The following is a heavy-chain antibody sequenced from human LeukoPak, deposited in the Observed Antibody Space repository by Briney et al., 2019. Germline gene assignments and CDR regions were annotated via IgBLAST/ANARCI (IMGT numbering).Heavy chain of an antibody. CDR3: ARAQPGVVPAAISQYSYFDY. CDR2: IYYSGST. CDR1: GGSISSYY. D-gene: IGHD2-2*02. V-gene: IGHV4-59*01. J-gene: IGHJ4*02. Sequence: SETLSLTCTVSGGSISSYYWSWIRQPPGKGLEWIGYIYYSGSTNYNPSLKSRVTISVDTSKNQFSLKLSSVTAADTAVYYCARAQPGVVPAAISQYSYFDYWGQGTLVTVSS.